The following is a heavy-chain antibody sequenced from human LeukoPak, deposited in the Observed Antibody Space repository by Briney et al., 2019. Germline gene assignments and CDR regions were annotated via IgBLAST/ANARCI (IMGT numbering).Heavy chain of an antibody. D-gene: IGHD5-18*01. Sequence: VASVKVSCKASGGTFSSYAISWARQAPGQGLEWMGWISAYNGNTNYAQKLQGRVTMTTDTSTSTAYMELRSLRSDDTAVYYCARGGYGTPYWYFDLWGRGTLVTVSS. J-gene: IGHJ2*01. V-gene: IGHV1-18*01. CDR1: GGTFSSYA. CDR2: ISAYNGNT. CDR3: ARGGYGTPYWYFDL.